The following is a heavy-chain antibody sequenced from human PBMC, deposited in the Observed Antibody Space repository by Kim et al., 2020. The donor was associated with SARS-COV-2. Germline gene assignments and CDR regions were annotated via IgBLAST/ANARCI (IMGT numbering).Heavy chain of an antibody. J-gene: IGHJ4*02. CDR1: GGSISSSSYY. D-gene: IGHD6-13*01. V-gene: IGHV4-39*01. CDR3: ARHYSKRRIAAAGTEIDY. CDR2: IYYSGST. Sequence: SETLSLTCTVSGGSISSSSYYWGWIRQPPGKGLEWIGSIYYSGSTYYNPSLKSRVTISVDTSKNQFSLKLSSVTAADTAVYYCARHYSKRRIAAAGTEIDYWGQGTLGTVS.